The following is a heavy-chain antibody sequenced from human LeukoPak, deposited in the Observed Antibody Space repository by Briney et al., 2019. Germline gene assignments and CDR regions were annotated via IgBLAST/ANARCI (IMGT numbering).Heavy chain of an antibody. J-gene: IGHJ4*02. CDR3: ARGIQLWFSWVFDY. D-gene: IGHD5-18*01. CDR1: GGSFSGYY. CDR2: INHSGST. V-gene: IGHV4-34*01. Sequence: SETLSLTWAVYGGSFSGYYWSWIRQPPGKRLEWIGEINHSGSTNYNPSLKSRVTISVDTSKNQFSLKLSSVTAADTAVYYCARGIQLWFSWVFDYWGQGTLVTVSS.